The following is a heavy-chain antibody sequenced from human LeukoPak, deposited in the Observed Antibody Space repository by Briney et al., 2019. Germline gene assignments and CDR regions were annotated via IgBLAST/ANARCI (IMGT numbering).Heavy chain of an antibody. CDR2: IYYSGNT. J-gene: IGHJ5*02. V-gene: IGHV4-39*07. CDR3: ARVMAARREDLNWFDP. Sequence: SETLSLTCTVSGGPISSSGSYWGWIPHPPGKGLEWIGSIYYSGNTYNPSLKSRVTISVDTSKNQFSLNLTSVNAADTAVYYCARVMAARREDLNWFDPWGQGTLVTVSS. CDR1: GGPISSSGSY. D-gene: IGHD6-6*01.